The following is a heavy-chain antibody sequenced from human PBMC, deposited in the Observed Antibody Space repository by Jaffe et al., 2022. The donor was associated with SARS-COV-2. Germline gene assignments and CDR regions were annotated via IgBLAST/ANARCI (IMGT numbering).Heavy chain of an antibody. CDR1: GFTFSSYG. CDR3: AKDQQLVGFYYYGMDV. J-gene: IGHJ6*02. V-gene: IGHV3-30*18. CDR2: ISYDGSNK. Sequence: QVQLVESGGGVVQPGRSLRLSCAASGFTFSSYGMHWVRQAPGKGLEWVAVISYDGSNKYYADSVKGRFTISRDNSKNTLYLQMNSLRAEDTAVYYCAKDQQLVGFYYYGMDVWGQGTTVTVSS. D-gene: IGHD6-6*01.